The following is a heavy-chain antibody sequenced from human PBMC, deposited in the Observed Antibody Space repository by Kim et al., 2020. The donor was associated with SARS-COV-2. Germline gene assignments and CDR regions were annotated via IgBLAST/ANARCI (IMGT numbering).Heavy chain of an antibody. Sequence: SHKNRVTISVDTSKNQFSLKLSSVTAADTAVYYCARLGMGDTPMVNAFDIWGQGTMVTVSS. D-gene: IGHD5-18*01. CDR3: ARLGMGDTPMVNAFDI. V-gene: IGHV4-59*08. J-gene: IGHJ3*02.